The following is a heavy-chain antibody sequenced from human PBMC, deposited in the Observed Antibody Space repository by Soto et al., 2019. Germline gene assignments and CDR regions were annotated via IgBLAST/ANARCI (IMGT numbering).Heavy chain of an antibody. Sequence: QVQLQESGPGLVKPSQTLSLTCTVSGGSISSGGFYWNWIRQHPGKDLEWIGYIFPSGSTHYNPSINRRVIMSAATSKTQLSLNLNSVTAADTAVYYCASGGNSGNWFDPWGQGTLVTVSS. V-gene: IGHV4-31*03. CDR3: ASGGNSGNWFDP. CDR1: GGSISSGGFY. D-gene: IGHD1-7*01. CDR2: IFPSGST. J-gene: IGHJ5*02.